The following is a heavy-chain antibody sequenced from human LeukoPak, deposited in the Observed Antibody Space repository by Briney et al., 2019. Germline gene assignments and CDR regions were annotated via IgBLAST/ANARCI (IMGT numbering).Heavy chain of an antibody. J-gene: IGHJ4*02. V-gene: IGHV1-8*01. Sequence: ASVKVSSKAVGYTFTSYDINWVRQATGQGLEWMGWMNPNSGNTGYAQKFQGRVTMTRNTSISTAYMELSSLRSEDTAVYYCARARGVYGDPNFDYWGQGTLVTVSS. CDR3: ARARGVYGDPNFDY. D-gene: IGHD4-17*01. CDR1: GYTFTSYD. CDR2: MNPNSGNT.